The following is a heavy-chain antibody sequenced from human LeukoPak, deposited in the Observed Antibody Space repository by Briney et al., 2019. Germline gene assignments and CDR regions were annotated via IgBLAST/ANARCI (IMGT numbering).Heavy chain of an antibody. V-gene: IGHV4-39*07. Sequence: SETLSLTCTVFGGSISSSSYYWGWIRQPPGKGLEWIGSIYYSGSTYYNPSLKSLVTISVDTSKNQFSLRLSSVTAADTAVYYCARYKQQLKNWFDPWGQGTLVTVSS. CDR2: IYYSGST. D-gene: IGHD6-13*01. CDR1: GGSISSSSYY. J-gene: IGHJ5*02. CDR3: ARYKQQLKNWFDP.